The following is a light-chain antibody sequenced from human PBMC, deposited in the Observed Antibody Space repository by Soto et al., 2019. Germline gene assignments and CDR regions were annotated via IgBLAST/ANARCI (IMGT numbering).Light chain of an antibody. CDR3: QQTTSFPIT. CDR1: QSIGIY. Sequence: DIQMTQSPSSLSASLGDSVTIXXRASQSIGIYLNWYQQKPGKAPQLXIYTASTLQTRVPSRFSGSGAAADFTLTSGSLQPEAYATYYCQQTTSFPITFGQGTRLEIK. J-gene: IGKJ5*01. CDR2: TAS. V-gene: IGKV1-39*01.